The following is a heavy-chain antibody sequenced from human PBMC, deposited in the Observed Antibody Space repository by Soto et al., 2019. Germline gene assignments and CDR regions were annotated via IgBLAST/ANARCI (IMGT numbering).Heavy chain of an antibody. V-gene: IGHV2-5*02. CDR2: IYWDDDK. Sequence: SGPTLVNPTQTLTLTCTFSGFSLSSSGVGVGWIRQPPGKALEWLALIYWDDDKRYSPSLKSRLTITKDTSKNQVVLTMTNMDPVDTATYYXAHRHMVGATKYNWFDPWGPGTLVTVSS. D-gene: IGHD1-26*01. J-gene: IGHJ5*02. CDR1: GFSLSSSGVG. CDR3: AHRHMVGATKYNWFDP.